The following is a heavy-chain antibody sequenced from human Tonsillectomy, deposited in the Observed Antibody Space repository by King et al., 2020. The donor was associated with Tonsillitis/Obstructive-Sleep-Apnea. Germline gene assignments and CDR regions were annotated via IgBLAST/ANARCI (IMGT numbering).Heavy chain of an antibody. Sequence: LQLQESGPGLVKPSETLSLTCTVSGVSISSYYWSWIRPPPGKGLEWIGYIYYSGSTNYNPSLKSRVTISVDTSKNQFSLKLSSVTAADTAVYYCARQGGYSGSQGYWGQGTLVTVSS. V-gene: IGHV4-59*08. CDR1: GVSISSYY. CDR3: ARQGGYSGSQGY. J-gene: IGHJ4*02. CDR2: IYYSGST. D-gene: IGHD1-26*01.